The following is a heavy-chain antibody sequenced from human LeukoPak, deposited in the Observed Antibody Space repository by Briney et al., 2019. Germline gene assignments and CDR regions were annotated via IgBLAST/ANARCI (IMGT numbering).Heavy chain of an antibody. D-gene: IGHD1-20*01. CDR2: INPNVGVT. CDR1: GYTFTDYF. CDR3: ARVITGAVAYAS. J-gene: IGHJ5*02. Sequence: GASVKVSCKASGYTFTDYFIHWVRQAPGQGLEWMGWINPNVGVTSNAQNFQGRVTMTRDTSISTAYMELSRLRSDDTAVYYCARVITGAVAYASWGQGTLVTVSS. V-gene: IGHV1-2*02.